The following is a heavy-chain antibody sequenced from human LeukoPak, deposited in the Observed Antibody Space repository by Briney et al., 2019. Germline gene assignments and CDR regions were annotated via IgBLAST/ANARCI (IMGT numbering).Heavy chain of an antibody. CDR3: AKAQSYYCDTSGYYCYFDY. D-gene: IGHD3-22*01. CDR2: ISGSGGAT. CDR1: GFTFSSYA. J-gene: IGHJ4*02. V-gene: IGHV3-23*01. Sequence: PEGSLRLSCAASGFTFSSYAMSWVRQAPGKGLEWVSGISGSGGATYHADSVKGRFTISRDNAKNTLHLQMNSLRAEDTAIYYCAKAQSYYCDTSGYYCYFDYWGPGTLVTVSS.